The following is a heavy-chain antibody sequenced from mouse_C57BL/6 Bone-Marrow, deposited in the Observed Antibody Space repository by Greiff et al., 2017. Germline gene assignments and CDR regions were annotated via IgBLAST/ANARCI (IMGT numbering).Heavy chain of an antibody. J-gene: IGHJ3*01. CDR3: APNYYGSSPSFAY. CDR1: GYTFTSYW. V-gene: IGHV1-7*01. D-gene: IGHD1-1*01. CDR2: INPSSGYT. Sequence: QVQLQQSGAELAKPGASVKLSCKASGYTFTSYWMHWVKQRPGQGLEWIGYINPSSGYTKYNQKFKDKATLTADKSSSTAYMQLSSLTYEDSAVYYCAPNYYGSSPSFAYWGQGTLVTVSA.